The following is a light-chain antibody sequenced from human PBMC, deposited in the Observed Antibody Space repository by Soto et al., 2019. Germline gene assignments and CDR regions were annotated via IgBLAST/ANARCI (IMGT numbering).Light chain of an antibody. V-gene: IGKV3-20*01. Sequence: EIVWTQSPGTLSLSPGERATLSCRASESISSTYLAWYQQKPGQAPRLLIYSASSRATGIPDRFSGSGSGTDFTLTISRLEPEDFAVYYCKQYGSSRTFGQGTKLEIK. CDR2: SAS. CDR1: ESISSTY. CDR3: KQYGSSRT. J-gene: IGKJ1*01.